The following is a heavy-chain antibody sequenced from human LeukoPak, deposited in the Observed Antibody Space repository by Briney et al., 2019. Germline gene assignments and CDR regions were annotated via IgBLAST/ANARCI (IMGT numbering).Heavy chain of an antibody. CDR2: ISGGGGSR. D-gene: IGHD1-26*01. CDR1: GFSFGDYA. J-gene: IGHJ6*02. CDR3: AKDPTVANYGMEV. V-gene: IGHV3-43*02. Sequence: GGSLRLSCVASGFSFGDYAMHWVRQAPGKGLEWVSLISGGGGSRYYADSVKGRFTISRDTTENSLFLQMNSLTSEDTALYYCAKDPTVANYGMEVWGRGTTVTVSS.